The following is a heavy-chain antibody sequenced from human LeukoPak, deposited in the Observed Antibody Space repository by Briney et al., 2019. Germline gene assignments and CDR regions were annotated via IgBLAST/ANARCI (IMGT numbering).Heavy chain of an antibody. CDR2: ISSTGNTI. V-gene: IGHV3-11*04. CDR3: ASLLEWLSANPSFDY. D-gene: IGHD3-3*01. Sequence: GGSLRLSCAASGFTFSDYYMSWIRQAPGKGLEWVSYISSTGNTIYYADSVKGRFTISRDNAKNSLYLQMNSLRAEDTAVYYCASLLEWLSANPSFDYWGQGTLVTVSS. CDR1: GFTFSDYY. J-gene: IGHJ4*02.